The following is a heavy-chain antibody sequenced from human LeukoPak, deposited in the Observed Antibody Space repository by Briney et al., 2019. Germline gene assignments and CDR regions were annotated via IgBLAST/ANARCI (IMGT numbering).Heavy chain of an antibody. CDR1: GGSISSGDYY. V-gene: IGHV4-61*08. D-gene: IGHD3-22*01. Sequence: SQTLSLTCTVSGGSISSGDYYWSWIRQPPGKGLEWIGYIYYSGSTNYNPSLKSRVTISVDTSKNQFSLKLSSVTAADTAVYYCARDNDYYDSSGYYSDAFDIWGQGTMVTVSS. CDR2: IYYSGST. CDR3: ARDNDYYDSSGYYSDAFDI. J-gene: IGHJ3*02.